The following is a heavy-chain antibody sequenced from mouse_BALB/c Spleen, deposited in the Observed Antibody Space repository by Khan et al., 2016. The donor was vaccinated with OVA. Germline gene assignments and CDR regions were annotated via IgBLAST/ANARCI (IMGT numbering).Heavy chain of an antibody. Sequence: QVRLQQSGAELVKPGASVKMSCKASGYTFTSYWMHWVKQRPGQGLEWIGYINPSTGYTEYNQKFKDKATLTADKSSNTAYMQLSSLTSEDSAVYYCVNHGSSSAWFSYWGQGTLVTVS. V-gene: IGHV1-7*01. J-gene: IGHJ3*01. CDR1: GYTFTSYW. CDR2: INPSTGYT. CDR3: VNHGSSSAWFSY. D-gene: IGHD1-1*01.